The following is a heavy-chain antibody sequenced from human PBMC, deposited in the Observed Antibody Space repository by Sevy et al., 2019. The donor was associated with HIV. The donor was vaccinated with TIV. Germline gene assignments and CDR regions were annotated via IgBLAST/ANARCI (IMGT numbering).Heavy chain of an antibody. Sequence: SETLSLTCTVSGASINSGNYYWSWIRQPAGKGLEWLGRVHTSGKTNSNPSLKSRATISMDTSKNEFSLKLSSVTAAVTAVYYCARERVGLDVVRGVRQWFDPWGQGTLVTVSS. CDR2: VHTSGKT. V-gene: IGHV4-61*02. CDR3: ARERVGLDVVRGVRQWFDP. D-gene: IGHD3-10*01. J-gene: IGHJ5*02. CDR1: GASINSGNYY.